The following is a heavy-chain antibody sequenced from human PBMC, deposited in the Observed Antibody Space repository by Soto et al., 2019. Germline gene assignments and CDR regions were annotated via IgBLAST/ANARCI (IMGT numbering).Heavy chain of an antibody. CDR2: IIPIFGTA. Sequence: SVKVSCKASGGTFSSYASSGVRQAPGQGLEWMGGIIPIFGTANYAQKFQGRVTITADKSTSTPYMELSSLRSEDTAVYYCERRDSSGYYPYNWFDPWGQGTLVTVSS. D-gene: IGHD3-22*01. CDR1: GGTFSSYA. J-gene: IGHJ5*02. CDR3: ERRDSSGYYPYNWFDP. V-gene: IGHV1-69*06.